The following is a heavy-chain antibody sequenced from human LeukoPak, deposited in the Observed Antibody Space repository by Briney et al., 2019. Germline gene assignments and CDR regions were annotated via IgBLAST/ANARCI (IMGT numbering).Heavy chain of an antibody. CDR1: GFTFSNYN. V-gene: IGHV3-21*01. CDR2: ISSSSSYI. Sequence: GGSLRLSCAASGFTFSNYNMNWVRQAPGKGLEWVSSISSSSSYIYYADSAKGRFTISRDNTKNSLYLQMNSLRAEDTAVYYCARDSPYGTAGYWGQGTLVTVSS. CDR3: ARDSPYGTAGY. D-gene: IGHD2-8*02. J-gene: IGHJ4*02.